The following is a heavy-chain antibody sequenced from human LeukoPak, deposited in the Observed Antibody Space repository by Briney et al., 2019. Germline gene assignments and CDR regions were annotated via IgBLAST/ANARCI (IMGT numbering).Heavy chain of an antibody. V-gene: IGHV1-18*01. J-gene: IGHJ6*03. CDR2: VIPYNGNT. CDR1: GYTFTSYG. Sequence: ASVKVSCKASGYTFTSYGIGWVRQAPGQGLEWMGGVIPYNGNTNYAQKLQGRVTMTTDTSTSTAYMELRGLRSDGTAVYYYSRGRRTDLAVVPTVRRYYMDFWGKGTTVTVSS. D-gene: IGHD2-2*01. CDR3: SRGRRTDLAVVPTVRRYYMDF.